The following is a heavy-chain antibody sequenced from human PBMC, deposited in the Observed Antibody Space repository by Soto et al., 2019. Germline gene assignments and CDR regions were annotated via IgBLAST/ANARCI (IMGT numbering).Heavy chain of an antibody. V-gene: IGHV4-34*01. D-gene: IGHD3-10*01. J-gene: IGHJ4*02. CDR1: GGSFSGYY. CDR2: INHSGST. Sequence: KPSETLSLTCAVYGGSFSGYYWSWIRQPPGKGLEWIGEINHSGSTNYNPSLKSRVTISVDTSKNQFSLKLSSVTAADTAVYYCASSHYYYGSGSLHYGGPGTLVTVSS. CDR3: ASSHYYYGSGSLHY.